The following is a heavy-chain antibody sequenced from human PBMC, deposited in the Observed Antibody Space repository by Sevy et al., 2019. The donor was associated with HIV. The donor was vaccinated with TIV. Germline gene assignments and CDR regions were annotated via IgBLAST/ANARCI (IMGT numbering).Heavy chain of an antibody. CDR2: IYYSGST. V-gene: IGHV4-59*01. J-gene: IGHJ3*02. CDR3: AGGEDTVRGVIITNDAFDI. CDR1: GGSISSYY. D-gene: IGHD3-10*02. Sequence: SETLSLTCTVSGGSISSYYWSWIRQPPGKGLEWIGYIYYSGSTNYNPSLKSRVTISVDTSKNQFSLKLSFVTAADTAVYYCAGGEDTVRGVIITNDAFDIWGQGTMVTVSS.